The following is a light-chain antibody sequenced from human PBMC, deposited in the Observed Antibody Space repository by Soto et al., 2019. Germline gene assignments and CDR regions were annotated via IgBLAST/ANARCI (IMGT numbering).Light chain of an antibody. CDR1: QSISSW. V-gene: IGKV1-5*01. J-gene: IGKJ1*01. Sequence: DILMTQSPSTLSASVGDRVTITCRASQSISSWLAWYQQKPGKAPKLLIYDASSLESGVPSRFSGSGSGTEFTLTISSLQPDDFATYYCQQYNSYSPETFGQGT. CDR2: DAS. CDR3: QQYNSYSPET.